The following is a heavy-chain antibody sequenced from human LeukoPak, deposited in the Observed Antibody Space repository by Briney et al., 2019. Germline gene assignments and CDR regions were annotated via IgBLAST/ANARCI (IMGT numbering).Heavy chain of an antibody. CDR2: ISGSGGST. CDR1: GFTFSSYA. Sequence: GGSLRLSCAASGFTFSSYAMSWVRQAPGKGLEWVSAISGSGGSTYYADSVKGRFTISRDNSKNTLYLQMNSLRAEDTAVYYCAKAGGSSGYYFYYFDYWGQGTLVTVSS. D-gene: IGHD3-22*01. CDR3: AKAGGSSGYYFYYFDY. J-gene: IGHJ4*02. V-gene: IGHV3-23*01.